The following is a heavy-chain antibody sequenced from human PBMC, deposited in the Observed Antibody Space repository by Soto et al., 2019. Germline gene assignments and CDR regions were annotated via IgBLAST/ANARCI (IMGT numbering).Heavy chain of an antibody. V-gene: IGHV3-9*01. CDR1: GFTFDDSA. CDR2: ISWNSGTT. CDR3: AKGVAGWYYFDY. J-gene: IGHJ4*02. D-gene: IGHD3-3*01. Sequence: EVQLVESGGGMVQPGRSLRLSCAASGFTFDDSAMHWVRQAPGKGLEWVSGISWNSGTTGYADSVKGRFTISRDNAKNSLYLQMTSLRAEDTALYYCAKGVAGWYYFDYWGQGTLVTVSS.